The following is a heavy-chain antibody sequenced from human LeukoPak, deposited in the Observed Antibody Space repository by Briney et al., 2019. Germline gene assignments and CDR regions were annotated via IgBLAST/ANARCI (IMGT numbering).Heavy chain of an antibody. D-gene: IGHD1-1*01. V-gene: IGHV4-59*01. J-gene: IGHJ4*02. CDR3: ARGERLGLDY. Sequence: PSETLSLTCTVSGGSISNFYWSWIRQPPGKGLEWIGYIYYSGSTNYNPSLKSRVTISVDTSKNQFSLKLSSVTSADTAVYYCARGERLGLDYWGQGTLVTVSS. CDR1: GGSISNFY. CDR2: IYYSGST.